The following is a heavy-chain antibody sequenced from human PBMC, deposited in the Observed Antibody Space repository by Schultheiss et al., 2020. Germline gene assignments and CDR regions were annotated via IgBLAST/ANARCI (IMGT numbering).Heavy chain of an antibody. V-gene: IGHV4-4*02. CDR2: IYHSGST. D-gene: IGHD3-3*01. J-gene: IGHJ5*02. CDR1: GGSISSSNW. CDR3: ARVSIFGRDNWFDP. Sequence: SETMSLTCAVSGGSISSSNWWSWVRQPPGKGLEWIGEIYHSGSTNYNPSLKSRVTISVDKSKNQFSLKLSSVTAADTAVYYCARVSIFGRDNWFDPWGQGTLVTVSS.